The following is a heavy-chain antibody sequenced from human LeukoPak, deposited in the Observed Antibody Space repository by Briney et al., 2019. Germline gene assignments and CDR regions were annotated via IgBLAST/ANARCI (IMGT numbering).Heavy chain of an antibody. CDR1: GYTFTSHG. CDR2: INPSGGST. Sequence: ASVKVSCKASGYTFTSHGISWVRQAPGQGLEWMGIINPSGGSTSYAQKFQGRVTMTRDTSTSTVYMELSSLRSEDTAVYYCARDGGMYYYDSSGYPEYDAFDIWGQGTMVTVSS. D-gene: IGHD3-22*01. V-gene: IGHV1-46*01. CDR3: ARDGGMYYYDSSGYPEYDAFDI. J-gene: IGHJ3*02.